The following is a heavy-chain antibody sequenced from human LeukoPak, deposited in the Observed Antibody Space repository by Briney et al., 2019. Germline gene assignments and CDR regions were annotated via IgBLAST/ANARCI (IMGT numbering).Heavy chain of an antibody. V-gene: IGHV3-48*04. Sequence: GGSLRLSCAASGFTFSDYGMNWVRQAPGKGLEWLSHISSTSITIKYADSVKGRFTISRDNAKNSLYLQMNSLRAEDTAVYYCARGQVTAVTGLAAFDIWGQGTMVIVSS. D-gene: IGHD4-17*01. CDR2: ISSTSITI. CDR1: GFTFSDYG. J-gene: IGHJ3*02. CDR3: ARGQVTAVTGLAAFDI.